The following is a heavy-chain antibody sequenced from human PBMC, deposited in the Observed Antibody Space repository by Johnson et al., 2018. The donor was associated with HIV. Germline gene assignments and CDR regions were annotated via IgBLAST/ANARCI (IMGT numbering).Heavy chain of an antibody. CDR3: ARDTVRGELELPDGFDI. Sequence: MQLVESGGGLVQPGGSLRLSCVASGFTVRSNYMSWVRQAPGKGLDWVSVIYSSGSTYYTDSVKGPFTTSRDNSKNTVYLQMNSLRAEDTAVYYCARDTVRGELELPDGFDIWGQGTMVTVSS. D-gene: IGHD1-7*01. CDR2: IYSSGST. J-gene: IGHJ3*02. CDR1: GFTVRSNY. V-gene: IGHV3-66*01.